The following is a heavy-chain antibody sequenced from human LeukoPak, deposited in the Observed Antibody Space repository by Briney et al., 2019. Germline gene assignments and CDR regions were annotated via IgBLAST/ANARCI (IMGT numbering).Heavy chain of an antibody. CDR2: ISPYNGNT. D-gene: IGHD3-22*01. V-gene: IGHV1-18*01. CDR1: GYTSTTYG. Sequence: ASVKVSCKASGYTSTTYGITWVRQAPGQGLEWMGWISPYNGNTNYAQKFQGRVTMTTDTSTSTAYMELRSLRSDDTAVYYCARGPHERSGYPDDWGQGTLVTVSS. J-gene: IGHJ4*02. CDR3: ARGPHERSGYPDD.